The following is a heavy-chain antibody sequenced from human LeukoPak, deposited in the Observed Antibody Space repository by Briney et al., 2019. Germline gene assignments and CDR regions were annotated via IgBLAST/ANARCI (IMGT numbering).Heavy chain of an antibody. CDR2: IYYSGST. J-gene: IGHJ5*02. CDR1: GGSISSHY. D-gene: IGHD2-2*02. Sequence: SETLSLTCTVSGGSISSHYWSWLRQPPGKGLEWIGYIYYSGSTNYNPSLKSRVTISVDTSKNQFSLKLSSVTAADTAVYYCARQVRDQLIYTAGWFDPWGQGTLVTVSS. CDR3: ARQVRDQLIYTAGWFDP. V-gene: IGHV4-59*11.